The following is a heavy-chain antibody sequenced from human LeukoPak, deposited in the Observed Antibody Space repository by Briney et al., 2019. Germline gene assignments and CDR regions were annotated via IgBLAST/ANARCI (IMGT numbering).Heavy chain of an antibody. Sequence: ESLKISCKGAGYTFTRYCICWLRQMPAKNLEWIGIIYPGDSDTNYSPSLQGQVTISADKSIAPAYLQLDSVKASDTAMYYCARPHDFGFTGMNAFDIWGQGTMVTVSS. CDR2: IYPGDSDT. J-gene: IGHJ3*02. D-gene: IGHD2-8*02. CDR3: ARPHDFGFTGMNAFDI. V-gene: IGHV5-51*01. CDR1: GYTFTRYC.